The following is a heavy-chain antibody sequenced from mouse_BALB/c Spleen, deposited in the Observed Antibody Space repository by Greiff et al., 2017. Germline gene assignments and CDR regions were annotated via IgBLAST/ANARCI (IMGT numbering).Heavy chain of an antibody. J-gene: IGHJ4*01. Sequence: QVQLQQSGPGLVAPSQSLSITCTVSGFSLTSYDISWIRQPPGKGLEWLGVIWTGGGTNYNSAFMSRLSISKDNSKSQVFLKMNSLQTDDTAIYYCVRALTTAAYYYAMDYWGQGTSVTVSS. CDR2: IWTGGGT. CDR3: VRALTTAAYYYAMDY. V-gene: IGHV2-9-2*01. CDR1: GFSLTSYD. D-gene: IGHD1-2*01.